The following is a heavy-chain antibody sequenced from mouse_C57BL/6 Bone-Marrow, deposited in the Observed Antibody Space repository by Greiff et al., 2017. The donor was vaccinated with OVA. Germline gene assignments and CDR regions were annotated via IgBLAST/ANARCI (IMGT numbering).Heavy chain of an antibody. CDR2: INPSNGGT. V-gene: IGHV1-53*01. CDR1: GYTFTSYW. Sequence: QVQLQQPGTELVKPGASVKLSCKASGYTFTSYWMHWVKQRPVHGLEWIGNINPSNGGTDYNEKFKSKATLTVDKSSSTAYMQLSSLTSEDSAVYYCARDGVITKGFAYWGQGTLVTVSA. J-gene: IGHJ3*01. D-gene: IGHD1-2*01. CDR3: ARDGVITKGFAY.